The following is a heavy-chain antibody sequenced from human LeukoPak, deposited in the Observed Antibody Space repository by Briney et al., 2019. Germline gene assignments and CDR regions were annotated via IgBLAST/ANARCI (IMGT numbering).Heavy chain of an antibody. CDR3: AKISGYYPSDY. CDR1: GFTFSDYN. D-gene: IGHD3-22*01. V-gene: IGHV3-23*01. CDR2: IIGGGGST. J-gene: IGHJ4*02. Sequence: GRSLRLSCAASGFTFSDYNMRWIRQAPGKGLEWVSGIIGGGGSTYYADSVKGRFTISRDNSKNTLFLQMNSLRAEDTAVYYCAKISGYYPSDYWGQGTLVTVSS.